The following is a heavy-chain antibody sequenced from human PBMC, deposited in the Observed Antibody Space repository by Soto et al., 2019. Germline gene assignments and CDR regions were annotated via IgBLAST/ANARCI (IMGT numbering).Heavy chain of an antibody. V-gene: IGHV3-30*18. CDR1: GFTFSSYG. J-gene: IGHJ6*02. CDR3: AKPHVARVRYYYYYYGMDV. Sequence: QVQLVESGGGVVQPGRSLRLSCEASGFTFSSYGMHWVRQAPGKGLEWVAVISYDGSNKYYADSVKGRFTISRDNSKNTLYLQMNSLRAEDTAVYYCAKPHVARVRYYYYYYGMDVWGQGTTVTVSS. D-gene: IGHD3-10*01. CDR2: ISYDGSNK.